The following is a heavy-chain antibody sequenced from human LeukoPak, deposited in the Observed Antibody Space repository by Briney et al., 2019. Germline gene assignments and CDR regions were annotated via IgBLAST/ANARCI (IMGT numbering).Heavy chain of an antibody. Sequence: SETLSLTCAVYGGSFSGYYWSWIRQPPGKGLEWIGEINHSGSTNYNPSLKSRVTISVDTSKNQFSLKLSSVTAADTAVYYWARAGMVRGVTPFDYWGQGTLVTVSS. D-gene: IGHD3-10*01. V-gene: IGHV4-34*01. CDR2: INHSGST. J-gene: IGHJ4*02. CDR1: GGSFSGYY. CDR3: ARAGMVRGVTPFDY.